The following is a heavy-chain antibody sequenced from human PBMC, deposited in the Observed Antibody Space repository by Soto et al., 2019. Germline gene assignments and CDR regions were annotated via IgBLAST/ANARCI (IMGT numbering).Heavy chain of an antibody. J-gene: IGHJ6*02. Sequence: GASVKVSCKVSGYILAEASMHWVRQAPGKGLEWMGGFDPDDGERIYAQKLQGRITLTEDTSTETAHMELRSLTSEDTAVYYCAIGIFCRCGKCYLHYDMTVWGQGTAVTVS. D-gene: IGHD2-15*01. CDR2: FDPDDGER. V-gene: IGHV1-24*01. CDR1: GYILAEAS. CDR3: AIGIFCRCGKCYLHYDMTV.